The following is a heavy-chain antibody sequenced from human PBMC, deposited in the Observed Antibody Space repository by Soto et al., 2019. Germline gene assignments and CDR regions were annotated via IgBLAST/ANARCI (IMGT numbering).Heavy chain of an antibody. CDR2: ISGSGNYR. V-gene: IGHV3-11*06. D-gene: IGHD3-22*01. Sequence: WGSLRLSCTASRFTFSDYYMGWIRQAPGKGLEWVSYISGSGNYRNYTDSVKDRFSISRDNAKNSLYLHMNSLRAEDTALYYCARSFSGYFDFWGQGTLVTVSS. CDR1: RFTFSDYY. J-gene: IGHJ4*02. CDR3: ARSFSGYFDF.